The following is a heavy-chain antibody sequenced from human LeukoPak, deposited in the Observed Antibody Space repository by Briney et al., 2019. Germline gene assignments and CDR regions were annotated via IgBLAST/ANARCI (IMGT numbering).Heavy chain of an antibody. CDR3: ARDFMLNWGCFDY. J-gene: IGHJ4*02. Sequence: GGSLRLSCAASGFTFSSYSMNWVRQAPGKGLEWVSYISSSSSTIYYTDSVKGRFTISRDNAKNSLYLQMNSLRAEDTAVYYCARDFMLNWGCFDYWGQGTLVTVSS. CDR2: ISSSSSTI. CDR1: GFTFSSYS. D-gene: IGHD7-27*01. V-gene: IGHV3-48*04.